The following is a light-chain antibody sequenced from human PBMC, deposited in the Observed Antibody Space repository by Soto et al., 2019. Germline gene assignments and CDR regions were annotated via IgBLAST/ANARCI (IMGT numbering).Light chain of an antibody. V-gene: IGLV6-57*01. CDR3: QSYDSSNVV. Sequence: NFMLTQPHSVSESPGKTVTISCTRSSGSIASNYVQWYQQRPGSSPTTVIYEDNQRPSGVPDRFSGSIDSSSNSASLTISGLKTEDEADYDCQSYDSSNVVFGGGTKVTVL. CDR2: EDN. J-gene: IGLJ2*01. CDR1: SGSIASNY.